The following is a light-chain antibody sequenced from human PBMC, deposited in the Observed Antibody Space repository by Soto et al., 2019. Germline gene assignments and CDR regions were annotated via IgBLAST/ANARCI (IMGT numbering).Light chain of an antibody. V-gene: IGLV2-8*01. CDR2: EVS. Sequence: QSALTQPPSASGSPGQSVTISCTGTSSDVGGYNYVSWYQQHPDKAPKLVIYEVSKRPSGVPDRFSGSKSGNTASLTVSGLQAEDEADYYCSSYAGSNNFDVFGTGTKVTVL. CDR3: SSYAGSNNFDV. J-gene: IGLJ1*01. CDR1: SSDVGGYNY.